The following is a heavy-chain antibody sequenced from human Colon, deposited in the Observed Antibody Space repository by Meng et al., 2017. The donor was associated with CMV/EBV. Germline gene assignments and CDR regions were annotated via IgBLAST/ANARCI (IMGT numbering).Heavy chain of an antibody. CDR2: ISWDGGST. CDR1: GFTFDDYA. CDR3: AKGLSYYTDPNFDAFDI. Sequence: GESLKISCAASGFTFDDYAMHWVRQAPGKGLEWVSLISWDGGSTYYADSVKGRFTISRDNSKNSLYLQMNSLRAEDTAVYYCAKGLSYYTDPNFDAFDIWGQGTVVTVSS. J-gene: IGHJ3*02. V-gene: IGHV3-43D*03. D-gene: IGHD2-21*01.